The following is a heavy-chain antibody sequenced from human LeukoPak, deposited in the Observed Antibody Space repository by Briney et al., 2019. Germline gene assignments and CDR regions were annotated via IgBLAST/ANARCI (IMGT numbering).Heavy chain of an antibody. V-gene: IGHV4-4*02. Sequence: SETLSLTCAVSGGSLSSSNWWCWVRPPPGKGLEWIGEIYYSGSTNYNPSLKSRVTISLDKSKNQFSLKLSSVTAADTAVYYCARIPYASSPGGVYWGQGTLVTVSS. J-gene: IGHJ4*02. CDR1: GGSLSSSNW. CDR3: ARIPYASSPGGVY. D-gene: IGHD2-2*01. CDR2: IYYSGST.